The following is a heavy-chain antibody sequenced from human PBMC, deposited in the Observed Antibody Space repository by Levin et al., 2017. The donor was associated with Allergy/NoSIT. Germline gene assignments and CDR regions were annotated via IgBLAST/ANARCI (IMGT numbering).Heavy chain of an antibody. CDR2: VYYSGST. CDR3: ARAAFSYYGSGSPFDP. D-gene: IGHD3-10*01. Sequence: SETLSLTCAVSGGSFRSGAYSWSWIRQPPGKGLEWIGNVYYSGSTNYNPSLRSRVTISVDRSKNQFSLKVISVTAADTAGDYCARAAFSYYGSGSPFDPWGQGTLVTVSS. V-gene: IGHV4-30-2*01. CDR1: GGSFRSGAYS. J-gene: IGHJ5*02.